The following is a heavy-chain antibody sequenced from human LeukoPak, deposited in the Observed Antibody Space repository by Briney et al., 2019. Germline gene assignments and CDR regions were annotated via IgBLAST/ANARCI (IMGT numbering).Heavy chain of an antibody. CDR2: IKQDGSEK. CDR3: ARDTNYYYYMDV. CDR1: GFTFSIYW. D-gene: IGHD1-26*01. V-gene: IGHV3-7*01. Sequence: GGSLRLSCAASGFTFSIYWMSWVRQAPGKGLEWVANIKQDGSEKYYVDSVKGRFTISRDNAKNSLYLQMNSLRAEDTAVYYCARDTNYYYYMDVWGKGTTVTVSS. J-gene: IGHJ6*03.